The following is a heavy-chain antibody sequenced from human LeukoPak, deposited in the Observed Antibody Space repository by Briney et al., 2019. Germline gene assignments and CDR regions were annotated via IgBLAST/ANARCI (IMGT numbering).Heavy chain of an antibody. CDR2: INPNSGGT. J-gene: IGHJ4*02. V-gene: IGHV1/OR15-1*04. CDR1: GYIFTDYY. Sequence: GASVKVSCKASGYIFTDYYMHWVRQAPGQELGWMGRINPNSGGTNYAQKFQGRVTMTRVNANNTAYMELTSLTFDDTAVYYCARGRGIAEFSIWGQGTLVTVSS. D-gene: IGHD3-10*01. CDR3: ARGRGIAEFSI.